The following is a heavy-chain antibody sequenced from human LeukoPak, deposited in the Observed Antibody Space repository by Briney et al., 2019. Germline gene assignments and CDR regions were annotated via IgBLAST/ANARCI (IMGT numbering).Heavy chain of an antibody. CDR2: IYTSGST. D-gene: IGHD4-17*01. J-gene: IGHJ4*02. CDR1: GGSISSGSYY. CDR3: ARGARDYEDY. V-gene: IGHV4-61*02. Sequence: ASETLSLTCTVSGGSISSGSYYWSCIRQPAGKGLEWIGRIYTSGSTNYNPSLKSRVTISVDTSKNQFSLKLSSVTAADTAVYYCARGARDYEDYWGQGTLVTVSS.